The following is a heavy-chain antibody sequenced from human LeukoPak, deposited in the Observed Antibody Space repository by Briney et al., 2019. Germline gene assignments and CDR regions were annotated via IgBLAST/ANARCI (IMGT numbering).Heavy chain of an antibody. CDR1: GGSISSYY. CDR3: AAMTTVTMYSYFFDS. J-gene: IGHJ4*02. CDR2: IYTSGST. Sequence: SETLSLTCTVSGGSISSYYWSWIRQPAGKGLEWIGRIYTSGSTNYNPSLKSRVTISVDSSTNHFSLRLTSVTAADTAIYYCAAMTTVTMYSYFFDSWGQGTLLTVSS. D-gene: IGHD4-17*01. V-gene: IGHV4-4*07.